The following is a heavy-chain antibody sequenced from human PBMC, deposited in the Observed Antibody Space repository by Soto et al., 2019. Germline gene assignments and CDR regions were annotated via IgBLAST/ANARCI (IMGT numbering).Heavy chain of an antibody. V-gene: IGHV1-46*01. J-gene: IGHJ4*02. Sequence: ASVKVSCKASGYTFTSYYMHWVRQAPGQGLEWMGIINPSGGSTSYAQKFQGRVNMTRDTSTSTVYMELSSLRSEDTAVYYCARDRLVTTPKTRFDYWGQGTLVTVSS. CDR2: INPSGGST. CDR1: GYTFTSYY. CDR3: ARDRLVTTPKTRFDY. D-gene: IGHD4-17*01.